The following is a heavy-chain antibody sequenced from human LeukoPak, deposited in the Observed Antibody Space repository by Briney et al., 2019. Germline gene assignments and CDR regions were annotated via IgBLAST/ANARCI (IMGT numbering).Heavy chain of an antibody. CDR1: GFTFGDYA. CDR2: IRSKAYGGTT. D-gene: IGHD1/OR15-1a*01. J-gene: IGHJ4*02. Sequence: PGGSLRLSCTASGFTFGDYAMSWFRQAPGKGLEWVGFIRSKAYGGTTEYAASVKGRFTISRDDSKSIAYLQMNSLKTDDTSVYYCAKTRSENNPVYWGQGTLVTVSS. CDR3: AKTRSENNPVY. V-gene: IGHV3-49*03.